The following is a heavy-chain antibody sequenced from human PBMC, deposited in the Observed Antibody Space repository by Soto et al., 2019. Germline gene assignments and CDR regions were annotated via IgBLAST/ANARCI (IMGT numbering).Heavy chain of an antibody. CDR1: GFTFSSYS. V-gene: IGHV3-21*01. J-gene: IGHJ4*02. CDR3: ARDGGSGRVDY. CDR2: ISSSSSYI. Sequence: GGSLRLSCAASGFTFSSYSMNWVRQAPGKGLEWVSSISSSSSYIYYADSVKGRFTISRDNAKNSLYLQMNSLRAEDTAVYYCARDGGSGRVDYWGQGTLVTAPQ. D-gene: IGHD2-15*01.